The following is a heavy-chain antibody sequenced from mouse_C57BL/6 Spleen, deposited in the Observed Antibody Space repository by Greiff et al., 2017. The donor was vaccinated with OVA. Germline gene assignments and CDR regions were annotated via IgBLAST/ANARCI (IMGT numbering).Heavy chain of an antibody. D-gene: IGHD2-2*01. CDR3: ARSEGYDLYFDV. J-gene: IGHJ1*03. CDR1: GYTFTSYG. Sequence: QVQLQQSGAALARPGASVKLSCKASGYTFTSYGISWVKQRTGQGLEWIGEIYPRSGNTYYNEKFKGKATLTADKSSSTAYMELRSLTSEDSAVDFCARSEGYDLYFDVWGTGTTVTVSS. CDR2: IYPRSGNT. V-gene: IGHV1-81*01.